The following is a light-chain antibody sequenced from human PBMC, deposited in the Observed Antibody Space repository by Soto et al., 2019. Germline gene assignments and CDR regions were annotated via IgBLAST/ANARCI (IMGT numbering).Light chain of an antibody. CDR2: GAS. J-gene: IGKJ4*01. CDR3: QQYGSSLP. V-gene: IGKV3-20*01. CDR1: QSVSSSY. Sequence: EIVLTQSPGTLSLSPGERATLSCRASQSVSSSYLAWYQQKPGQAPRLLIYGASSRGTGIPDRFSGSGSGTDFTLTISRLEPEDFAVYYCQQYGSSLPFGGETKEEIK.